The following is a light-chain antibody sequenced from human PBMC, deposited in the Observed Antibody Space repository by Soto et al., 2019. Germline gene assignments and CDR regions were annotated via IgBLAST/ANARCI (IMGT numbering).Light chain of an antibody. J-gene: IGKJ1*01. CDR1: QTIGRN. Sequence: DIQLTQSPASLPASIGERVAISCRASQTIGRNLNWYQQKPGKATTLLMFTSSSLQSGVPSRFSGSGSGTDFILTISSLQPEEFATYYCKKSYSTPPTVGQGTKVDI. V-gene: IGKV1-39*01. CDR3: KKSYSTPPT. CDR2: TSS.